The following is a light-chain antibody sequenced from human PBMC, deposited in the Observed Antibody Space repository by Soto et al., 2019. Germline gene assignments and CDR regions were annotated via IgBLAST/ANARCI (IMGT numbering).Light chain of an antibody. CDR3: GSYTTAYTIL. CDR1: NSDVGGYNY. CDR2: EVS. J-gene: IGLJ2*01. V-gene: IGLV2-14*03. Sequence: QSALTQPASVSGSPGQSITISCTGTNSDVGGYNYVSWYQQHPDKAPKLIIYEVSNRPSGVSLRFSGSKSANTASLTISGLQAEDEAYYFCGSYTTAYTILFGGGTTLTVL.